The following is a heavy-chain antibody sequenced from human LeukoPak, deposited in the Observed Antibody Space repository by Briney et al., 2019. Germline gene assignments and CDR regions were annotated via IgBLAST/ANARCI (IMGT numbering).Heavy chain of an antibody. CDR3: ARVVAAAGSYYYYYMDV. D-gene: IGHD6-13*01. CDR2: IFPIFGTA. J-gene: IGHJ6*03. Sequence: SVKVSCKASGGTFSSYAISWVRQAPGQGLEWMGGIFPIFGTANYAQKFQGRVTITTDESTSTAYMELSSLRSEDTAVYYCARVVAAAGSYYYYYMDVWGKGTTVTVSS. V-gene: IGHV1-69*05. CDR1: GGTFSSYA.